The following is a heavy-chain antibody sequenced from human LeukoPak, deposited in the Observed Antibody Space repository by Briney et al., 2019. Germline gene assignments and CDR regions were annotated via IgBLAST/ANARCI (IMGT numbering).Heavy chain of an antibody. V-gene: IGHV4-34*01. D-gene: IGHD6-13*01. CDR2: INHSGST. Sequence: PSETLSLTCAVYGGSFSGYYWSWIRQPPGKGLEWIGEINHSGSTNYNPSLKSRVTISVDTSKNQFSLKLSSVTAADTAVYYCASGTLMAAAGHSFIDYWGQGTLVTVSS. J-gene: IGHJ4*02. CDR1: GGSFSGYY. CDR3: ASGTLMAAAGHSFIDY.